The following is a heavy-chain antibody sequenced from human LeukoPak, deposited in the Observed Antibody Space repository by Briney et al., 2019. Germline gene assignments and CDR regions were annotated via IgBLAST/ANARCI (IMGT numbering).Heavy chain of an antibody. D-gene: IGHD6-13*01. CDR1: GFTFSSYW. Sequence: GGSLRLSCAASGFTFSSYWLTWVRQAPGKGLEWVANIKQDGSEKNYVDSVKGRFTISRDNAKNSLYLQMNSLRVEDTAAYYCAREESGYSSSWYRDFGYWGQGTLVTVSS. J-gene: IGHJ4*02. CDR3: AREESGYSSSWYRDFGY. V-gene: IGHV3-7*03. CDR2: IKQDGSEK.